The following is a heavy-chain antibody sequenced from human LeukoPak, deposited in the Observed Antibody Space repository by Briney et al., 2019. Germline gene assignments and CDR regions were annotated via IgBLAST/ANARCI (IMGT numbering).Heavy chain of an antibody. CDR1: GFTFSSYA. J-gene: IGHJ4*02. Sequence: HAGGSLRLSCAASGFTFSSYAMSWVRQAPGKGLEWVSAISGSGGSTYYADSVKGRFTISRDNAKNSLYLQMNSLRAEDTAVYYCARDSRTRRISGDWGQGTLVSVSS. D-gene: IGHD1-1*01. CDR3: ARDSRTRRISGD. CDR2: ISGSGGST. V-gene: IGHV3-23*01.